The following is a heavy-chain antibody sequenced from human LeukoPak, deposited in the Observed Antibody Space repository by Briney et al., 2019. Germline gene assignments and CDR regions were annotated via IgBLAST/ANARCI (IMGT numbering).Heavy chain of an antibody. J-gene: IGHJ3*02. D-gene: IGHD1-7*01. CDR1: GFTFSSYA. Sequence: GSLRLSCAASGFTFSSYAMSWVRQAPGKGLEWIGYIYYSGSTNYNPSLKSRVTISVDTSKNQFSLKLSSVTAADTAVYYCARVELADDAFDIWGQGTMVTVSS. CDR3: ARVELADDAFDI. CDR2: IYYSGST. V-gene: IGHV4-59*01.